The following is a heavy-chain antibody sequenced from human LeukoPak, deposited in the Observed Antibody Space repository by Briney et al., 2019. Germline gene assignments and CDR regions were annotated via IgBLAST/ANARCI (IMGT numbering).Heavy chain of an antibody. V-gene: IGHV4-4*07. D-gene: IGHD6-13*01. CDR3: ARQSSSWYVGSSYYFDY. CDR1: GGSISSYY. J-gene: IGHJ4*02. CDR2: IYTSGST. Sequence: TSETLSLTCTVSGGSISSYYWSWIRQPPGKGLEWIGRIYTSGSTNYNPSLKSRVAMSVDTSKNQFSLKLSSVTAADTAVYYCARQSSSWYVGSSYYFDYWGQGTLVTVSS.